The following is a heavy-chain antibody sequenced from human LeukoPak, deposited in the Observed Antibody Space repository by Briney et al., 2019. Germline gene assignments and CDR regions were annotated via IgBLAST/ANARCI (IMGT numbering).Heavy chain of an antibody. CDR1: GFTFSSYS. V-gene: IGHV3-48*04. CDR3: ARDGRSSSWAFDY. Sequence: GGSLRLSCAASGFTFSSYSMNWVRQAPGKGLEWVSYISSSDVPTKYADSVKGRFTISRDNAKNSLYLQMNSLRAEDTAVYYCARDGRSSSWAFDYWGQGTLVTVSS. D-gene: IGHD6-13*01. J-gene: IGHJ4*02. CDR2: ISSSDVPT.